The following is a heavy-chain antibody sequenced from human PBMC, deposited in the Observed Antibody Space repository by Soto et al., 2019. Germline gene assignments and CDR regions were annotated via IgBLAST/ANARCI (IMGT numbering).Heavy chain of an antibody. CDR1: SDSISSYS. D-gene: IGHD2-15*01. CDR2: TDYSGNT. CDR3: ARAGGDPLYSLDY. J-gene: IGHJ4*02. Sequence: QVQLQESGPGLVRPSETLSLTCTVSSDSISSYSWIWIRQSPGKGLEWIGYTDYSGNTNYNPSLKSRVTISGYTSKNQFSLRLSSGTAADTAVYYCARAGGDPLYSLDYWGQGTLVTVSS. V-gene: IGHV4-59*08.